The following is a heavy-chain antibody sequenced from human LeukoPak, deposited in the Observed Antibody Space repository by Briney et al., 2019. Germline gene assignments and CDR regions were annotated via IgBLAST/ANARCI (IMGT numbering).Heavy chain of an antibody. CDR3: ARCRGSGTYFKNPLAY. D-gene: IGHD3-10*01. J-gene: IGHJ4*02. Sequence: GGSLRLSCAASGFTFSSYGMTWVRQAPGKGLEWVSAITGSGSRTDYADSVKGRFSISRGNPKNTLYQHLNSLRAEDTAIYYCARCRGSGTYFKNPLAYWGQGTLVNVS. CDR1: GFTFSSYG. CDR2: ITGSGSRT. V-gene: IGHV3-23*01.